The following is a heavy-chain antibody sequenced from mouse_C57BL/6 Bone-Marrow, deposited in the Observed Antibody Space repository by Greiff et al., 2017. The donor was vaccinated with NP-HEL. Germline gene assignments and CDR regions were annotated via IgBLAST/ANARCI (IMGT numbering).Heavy chain of an antibody. CDR1: GYTFTDYY. Sequence: VQLQQSGPELVKPGASVKISCKASGYTFTDYYMNWVKQSHGKSLEWIGDINPNNGGTSYNQKFKGKATLTVDKSSSTAYMELRSLTSEDSAVYYCARPIYDGYLEGYFDVWGTGTTVTVSS. D-gene: IGHD2-3*01. J-gene: IGHJ1*03. V-gene: IGHV1-26*01. CDR2: INPNNGGT. CDR3: ARPIYDGYLEGYFDV.